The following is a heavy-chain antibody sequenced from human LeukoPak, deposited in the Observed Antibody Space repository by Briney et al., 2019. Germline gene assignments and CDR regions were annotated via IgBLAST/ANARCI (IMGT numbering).Heavy chain of an antibody. V-gene: IGHV3-21*04. CDR1: GFTFSSYS. D-gene: IGHD6-19*01. Sequence: GGSLRLSCAASGFTFSSYSMNWVRQAPGKGLEWVSSISSSSSYIYYADSVKGRFTISRDNAKNSPYLQMNSLRVEDTAVYFCARGSGWCDYWGQGALVTVSS. J-gene: IGHJ4*02. CDR3: ARGSGWCDY. CDR2: ISSSSSYI.